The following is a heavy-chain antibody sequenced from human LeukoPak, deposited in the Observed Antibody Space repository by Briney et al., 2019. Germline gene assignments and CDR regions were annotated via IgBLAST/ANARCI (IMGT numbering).Heavy chain of an antibody. CDR2: INTNTGNP. CDR1: GYIFTKYS. D-gene: IGHD2-15*01. J-gene: IGHJ5*02. V-gene: IGHV7-4-1*02. CDR3: ARSADLRYCSGGSCYSGVWFDP. Sequence: ASVKVSRKASGYIFTKYSMNWVRQAPGQGLEWMGWINTNTGNPTYAQGFTGRFVFSLDTSVSTAYLQISSLKAEDTAVYYCARSADLRYCSGGSCYSGVWFDPWGQGTLVTVSS.